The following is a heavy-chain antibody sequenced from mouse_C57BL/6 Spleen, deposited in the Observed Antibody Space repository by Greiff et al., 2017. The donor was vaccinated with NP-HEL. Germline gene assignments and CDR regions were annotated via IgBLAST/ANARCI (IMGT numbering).Heavy chain of an antibody. CDR3: ARRITTVVADY. J-gene: IGHJ2*01. CDR1: GYTFTSYW. D-gene: IGHD1-1*01. CDR2: IHPNSGST. Sequence: QVQLQQPGAELVKPGASVKLSCKASGYTFTSYWMHWVKQRPGQGLEWIGMIHPNSGSTNYNEKFKSKATLTVDKSSSTAYMQLSSLTSEDSAVYYCARRITTVVADYWGQGTTLTVSS. V-gene: IGHV1-64*01.